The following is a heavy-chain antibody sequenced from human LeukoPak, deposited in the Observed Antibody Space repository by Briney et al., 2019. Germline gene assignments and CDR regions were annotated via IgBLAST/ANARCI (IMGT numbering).Heavy chain of an antibody. CDR1: GFIFSSYG. D-gene: IGHD3-9*01. CDR2: IYSDGDT. V-gene: IGHV3-53*01. Sequence: PGGSLRLSCEASGFIFSSYGMNWVRQVPGKGLEWLSVIYSDGDTEYADSVKGRFSISRDNSKSTLLLQMNSLRVEDTAVYYCARGSPNYDILTDYTHFDYWGQGILVTVSS. J-gene: IGHJ4*02. CDR3: ARGSPNYDILTDYTHFDY.